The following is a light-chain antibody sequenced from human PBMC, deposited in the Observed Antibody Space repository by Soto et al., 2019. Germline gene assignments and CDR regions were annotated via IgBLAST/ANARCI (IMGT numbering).Light chain of an antibody. CDR2: DAS. Sequence: EIVMTQSPATLSVSPGERATLSCRASQRIRTNLAWYQQKPGHAPRLVIYDASTRATVIPARFSGSGSGTEFTLTISSLQSEDFAFYYCQHFKDWRFGGGTKVEIK. V-gene: IGKV3-15*01. J-gene: IGKJ4*01. CDR3: QHFKDWR. CDR1: QRIRTN.